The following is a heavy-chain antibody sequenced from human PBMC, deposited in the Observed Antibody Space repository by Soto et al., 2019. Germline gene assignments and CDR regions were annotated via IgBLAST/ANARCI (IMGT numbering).Heavy chain of an antibody. CDR3: AKDGCSSTSCYTGGGDYYYYGMDV. J-gene: IGHJ6*02. CDR1: GFTFSSYA. D-gene: IGHD2-2*02. CDR2: ISGSGGST. Sequence: GGSLRLSCAASGFTFSSYAMSWVRQAPGKGLEWVSAISGSGGSTYYADSVKGRFTISRDNSKNTLYLQMNSLRAEDTAVYYCAKDGCSSTSCYTGGGDYYYYGMDVWGQGTTVTVSS. V-gene: IGHV3-23*01.